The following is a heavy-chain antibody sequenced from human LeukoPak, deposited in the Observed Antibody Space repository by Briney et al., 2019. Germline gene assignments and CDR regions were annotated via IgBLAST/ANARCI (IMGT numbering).Heavy chain of an antibody. CDR1: GFTFSSYA. Sequence: PGGSLRLSCAASGFTFSSYAMSWVRQAPGKGLEWVSAISGSGGSTYYADSVKGRFTISRDNSKNTLYLQMNSLRAEDTAVYYCAKDRSVLRFLGWSPAPNWFDPWGQGTLVTVSS. D-gene: IGHD3-3*01. J-gene: IGHJ5*02. CDR3: AKDRSVLRFLGWSPAPNWFDP. CDR2: ISGSGGST. V-gene: IGHV3-23*01.